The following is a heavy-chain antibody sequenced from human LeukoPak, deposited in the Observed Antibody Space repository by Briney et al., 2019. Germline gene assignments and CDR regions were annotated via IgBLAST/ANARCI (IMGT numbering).Heavy chain of an antibody. J-gene: IGHJ6*03. CDR3: ARAHYDFWSGYYLGQYYYYYMGV. CDR2: ISSSSSTI. V-gene: IGHV3-48*01. CDR1: GFTFSSYS. Sequence: GGSLRLSCAASGFTFSSYSMNWVRQAPGKGLEWVSYISSSSSTIYYADSVKGRFTISRDNAKNSLYLQMNSLRAEDTAVYYCARAHYDFWSGYYLGQYYYYYMGVWGKGTTVTVSS. D-gene: IGHD3-3*01.